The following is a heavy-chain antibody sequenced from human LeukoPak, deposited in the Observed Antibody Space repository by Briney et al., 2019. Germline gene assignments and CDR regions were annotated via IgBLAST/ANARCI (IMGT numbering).Heavy chain of an antibody. J-gene: IGHJ4*02. V-gene: IGHV1-8*03. Sequence: ASVKVSCKASGYTFTSYDINWVRQATGQGLEWMGWMNPNSGNTGYAQKFQGRVTITRNTSISTAYMELSSLRSDDTAVYYCARVLPSRYCSSTSCYGGGDYWGQGTLVTVSS. D-gene: IGHD2-2*01. CDR3: ARVLPSRYCSSTSCYGGGDY. CDR1: GYTFTSYD. CDR2: MNPNSGNT.